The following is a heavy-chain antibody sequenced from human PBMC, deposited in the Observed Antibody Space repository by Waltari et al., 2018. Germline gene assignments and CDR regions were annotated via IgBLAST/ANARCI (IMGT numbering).Heavy chain of an antibody. J-gene: IGHJ4*02. CDR1: GGTFSSYA. Sequence: QVQLVQSGAEVKKPGSSVKVSCKASGGTFSSYAISWVRQAPGQGLEWMGRIIPIFGTANYAQKFQGRVTITADKSTSTAYMELSSLRSEDTAVYYCARGNYDILTGYYLFDYWGQGTLVTVSS. V-gene: IGHV1-69*13. D-gene: IGHD3-9*01. CDR2: IIPIFGTA. CDR3: ARGNYDILTGYYLFDY.